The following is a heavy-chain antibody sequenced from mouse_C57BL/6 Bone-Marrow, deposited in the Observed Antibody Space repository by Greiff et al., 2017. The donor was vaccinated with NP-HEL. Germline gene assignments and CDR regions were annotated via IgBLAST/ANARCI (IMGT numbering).Heavy chain of an antibody. CDR3: ARWGPSSL. J-gene: IGHJ4*01. CDR1: GYAFTNYL. CDR2: INPGSGGT. Sequence: QVQLQQSGAELVRPGTSVKVSCKASGYAFTNYLIEWVKQRPGQGLEWIGVINPGSGGTNYNEKFKGKATLTADKSSSTAYMQLSSLTSEDSAVYFCARWGPSSLWGQGTSVTVSS. V-gene: IGHV1-54*01.